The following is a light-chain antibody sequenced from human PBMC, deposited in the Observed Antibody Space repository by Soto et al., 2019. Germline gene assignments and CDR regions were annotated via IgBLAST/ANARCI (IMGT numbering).Light chain of an antibody. CDR2: DVS. Sequence: DIQMTQSPSTLSASVGERVTITCRASQSVSNWLAWYQQKPGKAPKLLIYDVSSLESGVPSRFSVSGSGTEFILTVISLQPDDFATDYCQQYDSYSWTFDQGTKVAMK. V-gene: IGKV1-5*01. CDR1: QSVSNW. J-gene: IGKJ1*01. CDR3: QQYDSYSWT.